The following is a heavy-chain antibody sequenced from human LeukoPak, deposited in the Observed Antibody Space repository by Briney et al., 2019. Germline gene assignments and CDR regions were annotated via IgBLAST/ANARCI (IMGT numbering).Heavy chain of an antibody. Sequence: ASETLSLTCTVSGGSVSSGSYYWSWIRQPPGKGLEWIGYIYYSGSTYYNPSLKSRVTISVDTSKNQFSLKLSSVTAADTAVYYCARDLRVVPAPEPHYYYGMDVWGKGTTVTVSS. D-gene: IGHD2-2*01. CDR3: ARDLRVVPAPEPHYYYGMDV. CDR2: IYYSGST. V-gene: IGHV4-61*01. CDR1: GGSVSSGSYY. J-gene: IGHJ6*04.